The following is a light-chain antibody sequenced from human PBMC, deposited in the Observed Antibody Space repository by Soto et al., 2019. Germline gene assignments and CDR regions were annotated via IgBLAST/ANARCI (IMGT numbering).Light chain of an antibody. Sequence: QSVLTQPPSLSAAPGQKVTISCSGANSNIGDNYVSWYQHLPGTTPKLLIYDNNKRPSGIPDRFSGSKSGTSATLGITGLQTGDEADYYCGTWDSTLSAGVFGGGTKVTVL. CDR3: GTWDSTLSAGV. CDR1: NSNIGDNY. J-gene: IGLJ2*01. CDR2: DNN. V-gene: IGLV1-51*01.